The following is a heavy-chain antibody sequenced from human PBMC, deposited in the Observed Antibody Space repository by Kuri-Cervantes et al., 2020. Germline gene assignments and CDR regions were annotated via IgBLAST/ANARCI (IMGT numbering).Heavy chain of an antibody. J-gene: IGHJ6*03. V-gene: IGHV4-39*01. CDR1: GGSISSRSYY. CDR3: AREDYYYYVDV. CDR2: INYSGRT. Sequence: SETLSLTCSVSGGSISSRSYYWDWIRQSPGKGLEWIGTINYSGRTDYNPSLKSRVTMFVDTSKNQFSLEVTSATAADTAVYYCAREDYYYYVDVWGKGITVTVLL.